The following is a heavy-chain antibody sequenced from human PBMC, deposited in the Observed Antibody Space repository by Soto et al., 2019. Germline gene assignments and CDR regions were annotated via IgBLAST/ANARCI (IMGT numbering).Heavy chain of an antibody. D-gene: IGHD3-3*01. V-gene: IGHV6-1*01. CDR1: GDRVSSNSVV. J-gene: IGHJ6*02. CDR3: ARAGDYNLWSDYTGQYDHHGMDV. CDR2: TCYRSTWYH. Sequence: SHTLLLTCAISGDRVSSNSVVWHWIWRSPSRGVEWVGRTCYRSTWYHDYAVSVKSRITINPDTPKNQFSLQLNSVTPEDTAVNYCARAGDYNLWSDYTGQYDHHGMDVWGQVSTVTVS.